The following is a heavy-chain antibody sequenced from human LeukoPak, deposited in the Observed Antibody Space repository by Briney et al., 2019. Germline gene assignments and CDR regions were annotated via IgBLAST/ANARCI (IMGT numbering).Heavy chain of an antibody. V-gene: IGHV3-30*02. D-gene: IGHD4-17*01. CDR3: ARGGYGDPRDAFDI. CDR2: IRYDGSNK. CDR1: GFTFSSYG. Sequence: GGSLRLSCAASGFTFSSYGMHWVRQAPGKGLEWVAFIRYDGSNKYYADSVKGRFTISRDNSKNTLYLQMNSLRAEDTAVYYCARGGYGDPRDAFDIWGQGTMVTVSS. J-gene: IGHJ3*02.